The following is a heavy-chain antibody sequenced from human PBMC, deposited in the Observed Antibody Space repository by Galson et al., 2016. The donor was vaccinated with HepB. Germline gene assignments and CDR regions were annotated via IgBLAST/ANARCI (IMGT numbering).Heavy chain of an antibody. D-gene: IGHD6-13*01. CDR3: VRGYPADL. Sequence: SLRLSCAVSGFNFSDYHMNWVRQAPGKGLEWISYISSSSNAKYYGYSVRGRFTISRDNAWKSLYLDMKSLRDEDTAVYYCVRGYPADLWGLGALVTVSS. V-gene: IGHV3-48*02. J-gene: IGHJ4*02. CDR1: GFNFSDYH. CDR2: ISSSSNAK.